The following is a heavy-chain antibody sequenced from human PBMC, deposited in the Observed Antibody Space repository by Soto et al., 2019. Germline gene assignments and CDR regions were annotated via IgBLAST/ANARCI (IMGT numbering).Heavy chain of an antibody. V-gene: IGHV1-69*04. D-gene: IGHD3-10*01. CDR1: GYTFTGYY. CDR2: IIPILGIA. J-gene: IGHJ1*01. Sequence: SVKVSCKASGYTFTGYYMHWVRQAPGQGLEWMGRIIPILGIANYAQKFQGRVTITADKSTSTAYMELSSLRSEDTAVYYCARDPGPTLMVRGVIGSAEYFQHWGQGTLVTVSS. CDR3: ARDPGPTLMVRGVIGSAEYFQH.